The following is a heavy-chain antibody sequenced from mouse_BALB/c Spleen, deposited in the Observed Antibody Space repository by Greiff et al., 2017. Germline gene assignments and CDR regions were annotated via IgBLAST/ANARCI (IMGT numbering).Heavy chain of an antibody. J-gene: IGHJ3*01. V-gene: IGHV1-20*02. Sequence: VQLKESGPELVKPGASVKISCKASGYSFTGYFMNWVMQSHGKSLEWIGRINPYNGDTFYNQKYKGKATLTVDKSSSTAHMELRSLASEDSAVYYCAREDYDYDGGFAYWGQGTLVTVSA. CDR2: INPYNGDT. CDR1: GYSFTGYF. D-gene: IGHD2-4*01. CDR3: AREDYDYDGGFAY.